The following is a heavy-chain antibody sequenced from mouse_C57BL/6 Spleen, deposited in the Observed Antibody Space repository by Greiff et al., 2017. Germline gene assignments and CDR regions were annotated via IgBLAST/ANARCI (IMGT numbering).Heavy chain of an antibody. CDR2: ISSGGGYI. Sequence: EVKLLESGAGLVKPGGSLTLSCAASGYTFTSYAMSCFRQTPEKKLQWVVYISSGGGYINYAHTLKGRFTISSDNARNTLYLQMSSLKSEDTAMYYCTRGRLAGTFYLDDWGQGTTLTVSS. J-gene: IGHJ2*01. D-gene: IGHD4-1*01. V-gene: IGHV5-9-1*02. CDR1: GYTFTSYA. CDR3: TRGRLAGTFYLDD.